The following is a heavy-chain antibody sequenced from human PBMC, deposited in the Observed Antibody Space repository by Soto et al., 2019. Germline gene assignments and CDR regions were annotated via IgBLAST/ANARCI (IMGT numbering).Heavy chain of an antibody. CDR2: INPSGGST. Sequence: ASVKVSCKASGYTFTSYYMHWVRQAPGQGLEWMGIINPSGGSTSYAQKFQGRVTMTRGTSTSTVYMELSSLRAEDTAVYYCAKDRYGDYGGIDYWGQGTMVTVSS. CDR3: AKDRYGDYGGIDY. J-gene: IGHJ4*02. V-gene: IGHV1-46*01. CDR1: GYTFTSYY. D-gene: IGHD4-17*01.